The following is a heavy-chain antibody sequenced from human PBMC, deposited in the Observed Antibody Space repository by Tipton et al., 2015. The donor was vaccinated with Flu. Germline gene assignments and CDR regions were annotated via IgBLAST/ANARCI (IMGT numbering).Heavy chain of an antibody. CDR3: AKRQGPGTPFDS. CDR1: GFNLLSYS. CDR2: IDQGGTEK. D-gene: IGHD3-10*01. Sequence: GSLRLSCAISGFNLLSYSMSWVRQAPGKGLEWVANIDQGGTEKNYVDSVKGRFTIFRDRAKDSFYLQMDGLTAEDTAVYYCAKRQGPGTPFDSWGQGTLVTVSS. V-gene: IGHV3-7*01. J-gene: IGHJ4*02.